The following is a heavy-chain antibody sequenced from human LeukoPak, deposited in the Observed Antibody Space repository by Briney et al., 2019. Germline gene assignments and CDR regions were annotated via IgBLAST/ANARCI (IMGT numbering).Heavy chain of an antibody. Sequence: PSETLSLTCTVSGGSISSYYWSWIRQPAGKGLEWIGRIYTSGSTNYNPSLKSRVAISVDTSKNQFSLKLSSVTAADTAVYYCASHTWIQLWLPFDYWGQGTLVTVSS. CDR2: IYTSGST. CDR3: ASHTWIQLWLPFDY. CDR1: GGSISSYY. J-gene: IGHJ4*02. V-gene: IGHV4-4*07. D-gene: IGHD5-18*01.